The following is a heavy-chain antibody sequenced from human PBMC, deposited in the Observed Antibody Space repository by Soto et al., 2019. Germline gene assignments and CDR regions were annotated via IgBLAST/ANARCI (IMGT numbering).Heavy chain of an antibody. CDR2: IYWDDDK. CDR3: AHRRRYNSNWYMGFDY. V-gene: IGHV2-5*02. CDR1: GFSLSTSGVG. D-gene: IGHD6-13*01. Sequence: QITLKESGPTLVKPTQTLTLTCTFSGFSLSTSGVGVGWVRQPPGKALEWLTLIYWDDDKRYNPSLKSRLTITKDTSKNQVVLTMTHIDPVDTATYYSAHRRRYNSNWYMGFDYWGQGTLITVSS. J-gene: IGHJ4*02.